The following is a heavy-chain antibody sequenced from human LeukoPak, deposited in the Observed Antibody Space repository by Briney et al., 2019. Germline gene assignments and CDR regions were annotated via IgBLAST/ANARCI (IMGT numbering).Heavy chain of an antibody. CDR1: GFTFNYAW. CDR3: AKIIPSIVVVTADDY. D-gene: IGHD2-21*02. Sequence: PGGSLRLSCAASGFTFNYAWMTWVRQAPGKGLEWVAVISYDGSNKYYADSVKGRFTISRDNSKNTLYLQMNSLRAEDTAVYYCAKIIPSIVVVTADDYWGQGTLVTVSS. V-gene: IGHV3-30*18. CDR2: ISYDGSNK. J-gene: IGHJ4*02.